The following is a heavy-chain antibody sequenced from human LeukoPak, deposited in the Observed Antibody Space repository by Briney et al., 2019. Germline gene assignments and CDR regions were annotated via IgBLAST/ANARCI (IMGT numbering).Heavy chain of an antibody. CDR2: IYYSGST. Sequence: SETLSLTCTVSGGSISSGDYYWSWIRQPPGKGLEWIGYIYYSGSTYYNPSLKSRVTISVDTSKNQFSLKLSSVTAADTAVYYCASSYTYYYDSSGYSLDYWGQGTLVTVSS. D-gene: IGHD3-22*01. CDR1: GGSISSGDYY. V-gene: IGHV4-30-4*08. J-gene: IGHJ4*02. CDR3: ASSYTYYYDSSGYSLDY.